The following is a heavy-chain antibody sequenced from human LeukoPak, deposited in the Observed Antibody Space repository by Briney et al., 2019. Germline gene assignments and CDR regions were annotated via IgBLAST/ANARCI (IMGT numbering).Heavy chain of an antibody. CDR3: ARGGSSGYNYNAFDI. V-gene: IGHV3-48*03. D-gene: IGHD3-22*01. J-gene: IGHJ3*02. Sequence: GGSLRLSCAVSGFTCNNFEMNWVRQAPGKGLEWVSYIDISGTSIYYADSVKGRFTISRDNAKNSLYLQMSSLRAEDTAVYYCARGGSSGYNYNAFDIWGQGTMVTVSS. CDR1: GFTCNNFE. CDR2: IDISGTSI.